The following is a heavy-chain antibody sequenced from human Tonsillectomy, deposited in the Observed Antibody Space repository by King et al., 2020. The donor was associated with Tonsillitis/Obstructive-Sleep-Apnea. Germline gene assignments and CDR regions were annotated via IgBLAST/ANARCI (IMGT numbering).Heavy chain of an antibody. J-gene: IGHJ4*02. V-gene: IGHV6-1*01. CDR3: ASGEGSYCGGDCLTSLDY. Sequence: VQLQQSGPGLVKPSQTLSLTCAISGDSVSSNSAAWNWIRQSPSRGLEWLGRTYYRSKWYNDYAVSVKSRITINPDTSKNQFSLQLNSVTPEDTAVYYCASGEGSYCGGDCLTSLDYWGQGTLVTVSS. CDR2: TYYRSKWYN. D-gene: IGHD2-21*01. CDR1: GDSVSSNSAA.